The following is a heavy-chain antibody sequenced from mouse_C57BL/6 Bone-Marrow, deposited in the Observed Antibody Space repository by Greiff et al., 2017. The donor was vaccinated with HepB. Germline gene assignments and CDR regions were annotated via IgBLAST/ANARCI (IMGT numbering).Heavy chain of an antibody. D-gene: IGHD3-2*02. CDR3: ARLGQLRLLWFAY. J-gene: IGHJ3*01. Sequence: QVQLQHSGAELMKPGASVKLSCKATGYTFTGYWIEWVKQRPGHGLEWIGEILPGSGSTNYNEKFKGKATFTADTSSNTAYMQLSSLTTEDSAIYYCARLGQLRLLWFAYWGQGTRVTVSA. CDR2: ILPGSGST. CDR1: GYTFTGYW. V-gene: IGHV1-9*01.